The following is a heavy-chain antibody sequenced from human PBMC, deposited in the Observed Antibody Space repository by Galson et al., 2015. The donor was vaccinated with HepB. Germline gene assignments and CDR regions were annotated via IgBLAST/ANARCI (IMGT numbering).Heavy chain of an antibody. J-gene: IGHJ4*02. V-gene: IGHV3-73*01. D-gene: IGHD3-22*01. CDR1: GFTFSGSA. CDR3: TRSCFTIIVVVILDY. CDR2: IRSKASSYAT. Sequence: SLRLSCAASGFTFSGSAMHWVRQTSGKGLGWVGRIRSKASSYATAYAASVKGRFTIFRDDSKSTAYLQMNSLKTEDTAVYYCTRSCFTIIVVVILDYWGQGTLVTVSS.